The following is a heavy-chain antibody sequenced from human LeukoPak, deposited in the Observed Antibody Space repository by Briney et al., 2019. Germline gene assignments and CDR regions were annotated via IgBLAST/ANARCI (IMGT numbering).Heavy chain of an antibody. CDR1: GYTFTSYY. D-gene: IGHD1-26*01. CDR3: ARVTTATPQDHLFDP. J-gene: IGHJ5*02. V-gene: IGHV1-46*01. Sequence: ASVTVSCKASGYTFTSYYMHWVRQAPGQGLEWMGIINPSGGSTSYAQKFQGRVTITADKSTSTAYMELSSLRSEDTAVYYCARVTTATPQDHLFDPWGQGTLVTVSS. CDR2: INPSGGST.